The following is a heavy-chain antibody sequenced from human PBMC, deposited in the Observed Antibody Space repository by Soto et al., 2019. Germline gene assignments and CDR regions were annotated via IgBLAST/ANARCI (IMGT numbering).Heavy chain of an antibody. V-gene: IGHV3-23*01. CDR2: ISGSGGST. Sequence: GGSLRLSCAASGFTFSSYAMSWVRQAPGKGLEWVSAISGSGGSTYYADSVKGRFTISRDNSKNTLYLQMNSLRAEDTAVYYCAKVLRIVAPTKYYYYGMDVWGQGTTVTVSS. D-gene: IGHD1-26*01. CDR3: AKVLRIVAPTKYYYYGMDV. CDR1: GFTFSSYA. J-gene: IGHJ6*02.